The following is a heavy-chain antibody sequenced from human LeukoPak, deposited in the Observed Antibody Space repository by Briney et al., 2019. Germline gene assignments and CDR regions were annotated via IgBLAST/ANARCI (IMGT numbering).Heavy chain of an antibody. CDR3: ASKVAYCSGGSCYGYFDY. Sequence: SETLSLTCTVSGGSISSYYWSWIRQPPGKGLEWIGYIYYSGSTNCNPSLKSRVTISVDTSKNQFSLKLSSVTAADTAMYYCASKVAYCSGGSCYGYFDYWGQGTLVTASS. J-gene: IGHJ4*02. CDR1: GGSISSYY. D-gene: IGHD2-15*01. V-gene: IGHV4-59*08. CDR2: IYYSGST.